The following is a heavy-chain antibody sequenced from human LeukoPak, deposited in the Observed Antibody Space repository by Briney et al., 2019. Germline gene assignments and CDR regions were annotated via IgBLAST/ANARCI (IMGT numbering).Heavy chain of an antibody. J-gene: IGHJ5*02. D-gene: IGHD3-10*01. CDR2: ISAYNGNT. CDR1: GYTFTSYG. CDR3: ARVRLLWFGEGYNWFDP. V-gene: IGHV1-18*04. Sequence: AASVKVSCKASGYTFTSYGISWVRQAPGQGLEWMGWISAYNGNTNYAQELQGRVTMTTDTSTSTAYMELRSLRSDDTAVYYCARVRLLWFGEGYNWFDPWGQGTLVTVSS.